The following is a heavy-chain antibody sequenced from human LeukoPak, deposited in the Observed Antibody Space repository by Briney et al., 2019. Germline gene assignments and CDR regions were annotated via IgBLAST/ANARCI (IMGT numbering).Heavy chain of an antibody. CDR3: ARDLGYFQH. CDR2: IYYSGST. Sequence: PSETLSLTCTVSGGFISSDYWSWIRQPPGKGLEWIGYIYYSGSTNYNPSLKSRVTISVDTSKNQFALKLSSVTAADTVVYYCARDLGYFQHWGQGTMVTVSS. J-gene: IGHJ1*01. V-gene: IGHV4-59*01. CDR1: GGFISSDY.